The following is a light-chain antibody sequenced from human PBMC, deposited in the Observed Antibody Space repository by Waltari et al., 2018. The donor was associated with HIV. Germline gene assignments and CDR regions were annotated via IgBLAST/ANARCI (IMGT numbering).Light chain of an antibody. J-gene: IGKJ5*01. V-gene: IGKV3-15*01. Sequence: EIVMTPSPATLSVSPGERATLYCRASQSVSSNLAWYQQKPGQAPRLLIYGASTRATGIPARFSGSGSGTEFTLTISSLQSEDFAVYYCQQYNNWPLTITFGQGTRLEIK. CDR1: QSVSSN. CDR2: GAS. CDR3: QQYNNWPLTIT.